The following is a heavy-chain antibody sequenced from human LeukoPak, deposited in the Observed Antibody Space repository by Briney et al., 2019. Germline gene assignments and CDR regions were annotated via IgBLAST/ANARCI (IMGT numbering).Heavy chain of an antibody. J-gene: IGHJ4*02. V-gene: IGHV4-61*02. Sequence: SETLSLTCTVSGGSIRSGTDYWSWIRQPAGKGLEWIGRIYMSGSTDYNPSFKSRVTMSVDTSKNQVSLKLRSVTAADTAVYYCARARVRGVVSSLGFWGQGTLVTVSS. CDR2: IYMSGST. CDR3: ARARVRGVVSSLGF. CDR1: GGSIRSGTDY. D-gene: IGHD3-10*01.